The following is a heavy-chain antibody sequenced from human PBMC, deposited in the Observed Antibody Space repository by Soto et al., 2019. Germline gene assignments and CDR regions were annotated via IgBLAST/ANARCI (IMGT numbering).Heavy chain of an antibody. CDR2: IYYTGTT. V-gene: IGHV4-61*01. Sequence: PETLFLTCTVSGGSVHNGSYYWSWLRQPPGKGLEWIGYIYYTGTTNYNPSLKSHVTISVDTSKNQFSLKVKSVSAADTAVYFCARNSRGYIYGYYFDSWGQGTLVTVS. CDR1: GGSVHNGSYY. D-gene: IGHD5-18*01. CDR3: ARNSRGYIYGYYFDS. J-gene: IGHJ4*02.